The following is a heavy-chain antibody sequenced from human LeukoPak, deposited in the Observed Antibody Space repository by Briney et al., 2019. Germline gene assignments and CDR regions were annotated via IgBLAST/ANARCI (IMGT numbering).Heavy chain of an antibody. V-gene: IGHV3-66*03. Sequence: PGGSLRLSCAASGFTVSGNYMSWVRQAPGKGLEWVSVLYSTGTTYYADSVKGRFTISRDNSKNTLYLQMNSLRLEDTAVYHCAIDPAIRCSGGSCYSTEYFHHWGQGTLVTVSS. CDR1: GFTVSGNY. J-gene: IGHJ1*01. CDR3: AIDPAIRCSGGSCYSTEYFHH. CDR2: LYSTGTT. D-gene: IGHD2-15*01.